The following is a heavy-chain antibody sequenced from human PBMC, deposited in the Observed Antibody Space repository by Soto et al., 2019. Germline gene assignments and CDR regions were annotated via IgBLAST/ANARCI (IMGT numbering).Heavy chain of an antibody. CDR1: GFLLTTSGAG. CDR3: AHRYGGNSYRWYFDS. Sequence: SGPTLVNPTQTLTLTCTYSGFLLTTSGAGVGWIRQPPGKALEWLALMSWKDDKRYNPGLESRLTITKDTSKNQVILTLTNMDPVDTATYFCAHRYGGNSYRWYFDSWGQGTLVTVSS. D-gene: IGHD3-16*02. J-gene: IGHJ4*02. CDR2: MSWKDDK. V-gene: IGHV2-5*01.